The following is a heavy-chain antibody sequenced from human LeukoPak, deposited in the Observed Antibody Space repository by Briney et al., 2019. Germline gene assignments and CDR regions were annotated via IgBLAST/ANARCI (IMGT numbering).Heavy chain of an antibody. CDR2: IIPILGIA. Sequence: RASVKVPCKASGGTFSSYAISWVRQAPGQGLEWMGRIIPILGIANYAQKFQGRVTITADKSTSTAYMELSSLRSEDTAVYYCARDPNYVWGSYDYWGQGTLVTVSS. CDR3: ARDPNYVWGSYDY. CDR1: GGTFSSYA. J-gene: IGHJ4*02. V-gene: IGHV1-69*04. D-gene: IGHD3-16*01.